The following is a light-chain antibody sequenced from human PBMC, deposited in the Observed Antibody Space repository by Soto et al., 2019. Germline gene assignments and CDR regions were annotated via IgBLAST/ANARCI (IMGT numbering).Light chain of an antibody. CDR3: QTSATGIQV. V-gene: IGLV4-69*01. CDR2: INSDGSH. CDR1: SGHSSYA. Sequence: QSVLTQSASASASLGASVNLTCTLTSGHSSYAIAWHQQQPEKGPRYLMKINSDGSHRKGDGIPRRFSGSSAGAERYLTISSLQSEDEADYCCQTSATGIQVFGGGTQLTVL. J-gene: IGLJ2*01.